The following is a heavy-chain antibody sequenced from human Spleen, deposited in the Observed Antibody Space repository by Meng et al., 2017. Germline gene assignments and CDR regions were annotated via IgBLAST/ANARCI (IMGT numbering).Heavy chain of an antibody. D-gene: IGHD2-2*01. CDR1: GYTFTSYY. CDR3: ARKAGNCISTTCYSLDY. Sequence: ASVKVSCKASGYTFTSYYMHWVRQAPGQGLEWMGIINPSGGSTSYAQKFQGRATMTRDTFTSTVYMELSSLRSEDTAVYYCARKAGNCISTTCYSLDYWGQGTLVTVSS. CDR2: INPSGGST. J-gene: IGHJ4*02. V-gene: IGHV1-46*01.